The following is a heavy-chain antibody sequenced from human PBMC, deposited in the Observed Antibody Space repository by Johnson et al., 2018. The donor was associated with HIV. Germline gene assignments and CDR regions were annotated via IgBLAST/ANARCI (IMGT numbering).Heavy chain of an antibody. V-gene: IGHV3-30-3*01. Sequence: VQLVESGGGVVQPGRSLRLSCAASGFTFNFYAMHWVRQAPGKGLEWLAITSYDGNTQYYSDSVKGRFTISRDNSKKALYLQMNSLRADDTAVYYCVRDPAFAAFDIWGRGTMVSVSS. CDR1: GFTFNFYA. J-gene: IGHJ3*02. CDR3: VRDPAFAAFDI. D-gene: IGHD2-15*01. CDR2: TSYDGNTQ.